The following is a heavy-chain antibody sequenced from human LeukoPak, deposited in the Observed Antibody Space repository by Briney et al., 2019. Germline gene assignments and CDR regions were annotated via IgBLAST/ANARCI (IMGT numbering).Heavy chain of an antibody. J-gene: IGHJ5*02. CDR3: ARAEGYCSSTSCPGSWFDP. D-gene: IGHD2-2*01. Sequence: HPGGSLRLSCAASGFTFSSYAMHWVRQAPDKGLEWVAVISYDGNNKYYRDSVKGRFTISRGNSKNTLYLQMNTLRAEDTAVYYCARAEGYCSSTSCPGSWFDPWGQGTLVTVSS. CDR2: ISYDGNNK. CDR1: GFTFSSYA. V-gene: IGHV3-30*04.